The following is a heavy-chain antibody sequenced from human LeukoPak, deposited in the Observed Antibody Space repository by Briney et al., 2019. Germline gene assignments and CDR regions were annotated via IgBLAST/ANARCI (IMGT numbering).Heavy chain of an antibody. CDR2: IIPIFGTA. CDR1: GYTLTELS. CDR3: ASHYCGGDCYSSYYYYYGMDV. D-gene: IGHD2-21*02. Sequence: ASVKVSCKVSGYTLTELSMHWVRQAPGQGLEWMGGIIPIFGTANYAQKFQGRVTITAGESTSTAYMELSSLRSEDTAVYYCASHYCGGDCYSSYYYYYGMDVWGQGTTVTVSS. J-gene: IGHJ6*02. V-gene: IGHV1-69*13.